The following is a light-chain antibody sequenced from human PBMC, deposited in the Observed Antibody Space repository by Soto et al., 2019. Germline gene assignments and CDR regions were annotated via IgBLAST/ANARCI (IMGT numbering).Light chain of an antibody. CDR3: QHYNDYSYT. CDR2: AAS. V-gene: IGKV1-16*01. J-gene: IGKJ2*01. Sequence: DIQMTQSPSSLSASIGDSVIITCRASQDIGTYLNWYQHKPGKAPKHLIYAASSLQTGVPSRFSGSGSGTEFTLTISSLQPDDSATYYCQHYNDYSYTFGPGTNLEIK. CDR1: QDIGTY.